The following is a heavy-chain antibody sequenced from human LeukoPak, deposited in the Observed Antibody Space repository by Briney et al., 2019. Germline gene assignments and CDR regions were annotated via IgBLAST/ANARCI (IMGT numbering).Heavy chain of an antibody. D-gene: IGHD2-21*01. CDR3: AREGEVIVTDNLFY. Sequence: GASVKVSCKASGYTFTSYYMHWVRQAPGQGLEWMGIINPSGGSTTYAQMFQGRVTMTRDTSTRTVYMELSSLRSEDTAAYYRAREGEVIVTDNLFYWGQGTLVTVSS. CDR1: GYTFTSYY. J-gene: IGHJ4*02. CDR2: INPSGGST. V-gene: IGHV1-46*01.